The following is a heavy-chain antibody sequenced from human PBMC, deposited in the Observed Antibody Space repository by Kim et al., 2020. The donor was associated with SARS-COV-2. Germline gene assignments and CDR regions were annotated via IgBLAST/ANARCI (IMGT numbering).Heavy chain of an antibody. D-gene: IGHD4-17*01. J-gene: IGHJ4*02. V-gene: IGHV1-2*02. CDR3: ARDGPYGDLGFDY. Sequence: YAQKFQGRVTMTRDTSISTAYMELSRLRSDDTAVYYCARDGPYGDLGFDYWGQGTLVTVSS.